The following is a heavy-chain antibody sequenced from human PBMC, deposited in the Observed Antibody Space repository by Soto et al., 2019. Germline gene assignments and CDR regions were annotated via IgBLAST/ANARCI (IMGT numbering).Heavy chain of an antibody. V-gene: IGHV4-59*08. Sequence: SETLSLTCTVSGGSISSYYWSWIRQPPGKGLECIGYIYYSGSTNYNPSLKSRVTISVDTSKNQFSLKLSSVTAADTAVYYCARRGITMVRGVISGYAFDIWGQGTMVTVSS. J-gene: IGHJ3*02. CDR1: GGSISSYY. CDR3: ARRGITMVRGVISGYAFDI. CDR2: IYYSGST. D-gene: IGHD3-10*01.